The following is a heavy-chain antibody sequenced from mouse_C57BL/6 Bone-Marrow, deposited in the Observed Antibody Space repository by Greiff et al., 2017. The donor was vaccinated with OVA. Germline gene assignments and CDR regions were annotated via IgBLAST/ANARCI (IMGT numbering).Heavy chain of an antibody. V-gene: IGHV1-76*01. Sequence: QVQLKESGAELVRPGASVKLSCKASGYTFTDYYINWVKQRPGQGLEWIARIYPGSGNTYYNEKFKGKATLTAEKSSSTAYMQLSSLTSEDSAVYVCARGGYYGNYIYWYVDVWGTGTTVTVSS. CDR1: GYTFTDYY. D-gene: IGHD2-1*01. J-gene: IGHJ1*03. CDR3: ARGGYYGNYIYWYVDV. CDR2: IYPGSGNT.